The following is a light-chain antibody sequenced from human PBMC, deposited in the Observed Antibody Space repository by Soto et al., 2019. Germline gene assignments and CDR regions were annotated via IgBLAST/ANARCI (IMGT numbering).Light chain of an antibody. Sequence: IVMTQSPVTLSVSPGERATLSCRASQSVSSNLAWYQQKPGQAPRLLIYGASTRATGIPARFSGSGSGTEFTLTISSLQSEDFAVYYCQQYNNWPRPTFGQGTRLEIK. CDR1: QSVSSN. CDR3: QQYNNWPRPT. J-gene: IGKJ5*01. V-gene: IGKV3-15*01. CDR2: GAS.